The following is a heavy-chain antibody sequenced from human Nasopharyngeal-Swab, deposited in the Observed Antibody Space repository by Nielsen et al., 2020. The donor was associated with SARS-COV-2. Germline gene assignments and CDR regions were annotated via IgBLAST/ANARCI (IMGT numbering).Heavy chain of an antibody. Sequence: SETLSLTCSVSGGSISNYYWSWIRQPPGKGLQWIGYIYYSGSTNYNPSLKRRVTISVDTSKNQFSLKLSSVTAADTAVDYCARQSDYYYYGMDVWGQGTTVTVSS. J-gene: IGHJ6*02. V-gene: IGHV4-59*08. CDR1: GGSISNYY. CDR2: IYYSGST. CDR3: ARQSDYYYYGMDV.